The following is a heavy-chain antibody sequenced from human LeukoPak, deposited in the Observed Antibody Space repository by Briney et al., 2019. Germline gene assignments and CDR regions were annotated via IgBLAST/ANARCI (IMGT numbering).Heavy chain of an antibody. CDR1: GDSISTSYY. CDR2: IYYSGST. D-gene: IGHD3-3*01. V-gene: IGHV4-39*01. Sequence: SETLSLTCTVSGDSISTSYYWGWIRQPPGKGLEWIGSIYYSGSTYYNPSLKSRVTISVDTAKNQFSLRLSSVTAADTAVYYCAKNGQSGFSFDPWGQGTLVTVSS. CDR3: AKNGQSGFSFDP. J-gene: IGHJ5*02.